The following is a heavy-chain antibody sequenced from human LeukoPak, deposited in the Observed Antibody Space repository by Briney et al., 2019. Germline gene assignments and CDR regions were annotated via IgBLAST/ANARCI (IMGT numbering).Heavy chain of an antibody. Sequence: GASVKVSCKASGYTFTSYYMHWARQAPGQGLEWMGIINPSGGSTSYAQKFQGRVTITRDTSASTAYMELSSLRSEDTAVYYCARVNSGQTKKRYYFDYWGQGTLVTVSS. V-gene: IGHV1-46*01. J-gene: IGHJ4*02. CDR2: INPSGGST. D-gene: IGHD3-10*01. CDR1: GYTFTSYY. CDR3: ARVNSGQTKKRYYFDY.